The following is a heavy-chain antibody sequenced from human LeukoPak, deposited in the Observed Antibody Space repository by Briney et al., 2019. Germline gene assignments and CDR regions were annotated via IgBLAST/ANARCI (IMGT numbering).Heavy chain of an antibody. CDR2: IIPIFGTA. CDR1: GGTFSSYA. J-gene: IGHJ3*02. V-gene: IGHV1-69*05. CDR3: ARDVTSIVVVTANYGDQIGDAFDI. Sequence: SVKVSCKASGGTFSSYAISWVRQAPGQGLEWMGGIIPIFGTANYAQKFQGRVAITTDESTSTAYMELSSLRSEDTAVYYCARDVTSIVVVTANYGDQIGDAFDIWGQGTMVTVSS. D-gene: IGHD2-21*02.